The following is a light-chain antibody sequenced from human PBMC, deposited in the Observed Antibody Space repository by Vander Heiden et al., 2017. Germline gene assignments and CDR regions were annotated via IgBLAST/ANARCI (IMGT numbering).Light chain of an antibody. V-gene: IGKV1-39*01. J-gene: IGKJ1*01. CDR2: AAS. CDR3: QQSYSTPWT. Sequence: DFQITPSPSSLSASVGDRVTITCRASQSISSYVNWYQQNPGKAPKLLIYAASNLQSGVPSRFSGSGSGTDFTLTISSLQPEDFATYYCQQSYSTPWTFGQGTKVEIK. CDR1: QSISSY.